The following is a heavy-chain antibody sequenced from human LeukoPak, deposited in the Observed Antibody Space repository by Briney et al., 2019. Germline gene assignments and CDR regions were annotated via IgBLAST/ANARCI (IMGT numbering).Heavy chain of an antibody. CDR1: GFTFDDYA. D-gene: IGHD3-22*01. CDR2: ISWNSNNI. J-gene: IGHJ4*02. Sequence: GGSLRLSCAASGFTFDDYAMHWVRQAPGKGLEWVSGISWNSNNIDYADSVKGRFTISRDNAKNSLYLQMNSLRPEDTALYYCAKDDDSDRGFDYWGQGTLVTVSS. V-gene: IGHV3-9*01. CDR3: AKDDDSDRGFDY.